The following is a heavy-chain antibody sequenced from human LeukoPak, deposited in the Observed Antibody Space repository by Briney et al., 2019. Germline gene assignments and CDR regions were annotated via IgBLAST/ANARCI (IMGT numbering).Heavy chain of an antibody. V-gene: IGHV3-30-3*01. Sequence: PGGSLRLSCAASGFTFSSYAMHWVRQAPGKGLEWVAVISYDGSNKYYADSVKGRFTISRDNSKNTLYLQMNSLRAEDTAVYYCAREFGWIWGQGTLVTVSS. CDR2: ISYDGSNK. J-gene: IGHJ4*02. CDR1: GFTFSSYA. D-gene: IGHD3-3*01. CDR3: AREFGWI.